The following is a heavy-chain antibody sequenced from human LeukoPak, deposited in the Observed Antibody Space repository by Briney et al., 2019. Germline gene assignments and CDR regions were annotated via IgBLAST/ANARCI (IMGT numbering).Heavy chain of an antibody. D-gene: IGHD3-16*02. J-gene: IGHJ4*02. V-gene: IGHV3-7*01. CDR1: GFTFSTYW. CDR2: IKQDGSEK. Sequence: GGSLRLSCAASGFTFSTYWMTWVRQAPGKGLEWVANIKQDGSEKYYVDSVRGRFTISRDNAKNSLYLQMNSLRAEDTAVYYCARDHSYYDYVWGTYRYMGHFEYWGQGTLVTVSS. CDR3: ARDHSYYDYVWGTYRYMGHFEY.